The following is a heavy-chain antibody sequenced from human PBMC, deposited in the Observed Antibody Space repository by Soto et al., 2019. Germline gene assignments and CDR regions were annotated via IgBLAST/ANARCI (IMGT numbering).Heavy chain of an antibody. CDR3: ARQKRHCSGGSCYSGFNGY. CDR1: GGSISSSSYY. V-gene: IGHV4-39*01. CDR2: IYYSGST. Sequence: SETLSLTCTVSGGSISSSSYYWGWIRQPPGKGLEWIGSIYYSGSTYYNPSLKSRVTISVDTSKNQFSLKLSSVTAADTAVYYCARQKRHCSGGSCYSGFNGYWGQGTLVTVSS. J-gene: IGHJ4*02. D-gene: IGHD2-15*01.